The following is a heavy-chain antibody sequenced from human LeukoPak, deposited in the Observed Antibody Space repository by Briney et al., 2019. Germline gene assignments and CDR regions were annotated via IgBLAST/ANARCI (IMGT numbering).Heavy chain of an antibody. CDR3: TRDTGTTGEVKFDP. Sequence: PSETLSLTCAVYGGSFSGYYWSWIRQPAGKGLEWIGRIYTSGSTNYNPSLKSRVTMSVDTSKSQFSLNLMSVTAADTAVYYCTRDTGTTGEVKFDPWGQGTLVTVSS. J-gene: IGHJ5*02. D-gene: IGHD4-17*01. V-gene: IGHV4-4*07. CDR2: IYTSGST. CDR1: GGSFSGYY.